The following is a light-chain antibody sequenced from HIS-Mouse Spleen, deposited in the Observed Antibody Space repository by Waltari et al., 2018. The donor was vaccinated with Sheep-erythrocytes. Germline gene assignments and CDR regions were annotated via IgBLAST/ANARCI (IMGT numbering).Light chain of an antibody. Sequence: QSVLTQPPSASGTPGQRVTISCSGSSSNIGSNTVNWYQQLPGTAPKLPIYSNNQRPSGVPDRSSGSKSGTSASLAISGLQSEDEADYYCAAWDDSLNGVVFGGGTKLTVL. J-gene: IGLJ2*01. CDR2: SNN. V-gene: IGLV1-44*01. CDR1: SSNIGSNT. CDR3: AAWDDSLNGVV.